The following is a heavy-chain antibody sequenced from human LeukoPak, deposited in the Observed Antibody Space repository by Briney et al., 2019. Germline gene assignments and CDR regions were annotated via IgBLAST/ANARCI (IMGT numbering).Heavy chain of an antibody. Sequence: KPSETLSLTCTVSGGSISSYYWSWIRQPPGKGLEWIGYIYYSGSTNYNPSLKSRVTISVDTSKNQFSLKLSSVTAADTAVYYCVRVGGYCSSTSCYNWFDPWGQGTLVTVSS. CDR1: GGSISSYY. CDR3: VRVGGYCSSTSCYNWFDP. J-gene: IGHJ5*02. D-gene: IGHD2-2*01. V-gene: IGHV4-59*01. CDR2: IYYSGST.